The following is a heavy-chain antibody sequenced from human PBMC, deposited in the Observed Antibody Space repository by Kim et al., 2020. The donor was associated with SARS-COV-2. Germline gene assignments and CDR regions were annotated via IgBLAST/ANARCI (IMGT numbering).Heavy chain of an antibody. CDR3: ARDLAMYYYDSNSSPTTFDS. D-gene: IGHD3-22*01. J-gene: IGHJ4*02. V-gene: IGHV1-18*01. CDR1: GYTFTSYG. CDR2: ISAHNGNK. Sequence: ASVKVSCKASGYTFTSYGISWVRQAPGQGLEWMGWISAHNGNKKYAQKLQDRVTLTTDTSTSTAYMELRSLRSDDTALYYCARDLAMYYYDSNSSPTTFDSWGQGTLVTVSS.